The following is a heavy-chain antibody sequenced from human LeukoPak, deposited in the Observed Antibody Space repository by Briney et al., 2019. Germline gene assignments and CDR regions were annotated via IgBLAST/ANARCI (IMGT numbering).Heavy chain of an antibody. J-gene: IGHJ6*03. D-gene: IGHD3-9*01. CDR2: IRSKANSYAS. Sequence: GGSLRLSCAASGFTFSGSAMHWVRQASGKGLEWVGRIRSKANSYASVYAASVKGRFTISRDDSKNTAYLQMNSLKTEDTAVYYCTRTSDILTGYTPREAYYYYYHMDVWGKGTTVTISS. CDR1: GFTFSGSA. CDR3: TRTSDILTGYTPREAYYYYYHMDV. V-gene: IGHV3-73*01.